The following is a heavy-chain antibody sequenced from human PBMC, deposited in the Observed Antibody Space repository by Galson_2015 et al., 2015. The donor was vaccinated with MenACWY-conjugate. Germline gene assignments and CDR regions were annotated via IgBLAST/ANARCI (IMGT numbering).Heavy chain of an antibody. J-gene: IGHJ4*02. V-gene: IGHV3-74*01. CDR1: GFNFNIYW. CDR3: VALSGSSLGDY. CDR2: INSDVVST. Sequence: LRLFCAASGFNFNIYWMHWVRQAPGKGLMWVSHINSDVVSTSYADSVKGRFSISRDNAKSTLYWQMNNLRAEDTAVYYCVALSGSSLGDYWGQGTLVTVSS. D-gene: IGHD1-26*01.